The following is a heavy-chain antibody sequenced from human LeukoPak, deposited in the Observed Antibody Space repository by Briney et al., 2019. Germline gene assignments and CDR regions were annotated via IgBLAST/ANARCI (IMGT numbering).Heavy chain of an antibody. Sequence: SETLSLTCSVSGASISGGTYYWGWIRQPPGKGLEWIGSIYYTGSTYDNPSLKGRVTISVDTSKNRFSLKLSSVTAADTAVYYCARRGGSGRAFDYWGQGTLVTVSS. V-gene: IGHV4-39*01. CDR1: GASISGGTYY. D-gene: IGHD1-26*01. J-gene: IGHJ4*02. CDR2: IYYTGST. CDR3: ARRGGSGRAFDY.